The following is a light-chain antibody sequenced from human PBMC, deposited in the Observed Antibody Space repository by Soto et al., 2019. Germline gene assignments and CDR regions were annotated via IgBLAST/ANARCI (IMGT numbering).Light chain of an antibody. J-gene: IGKJ2*01. CDR1: QSINIY. CDR2: GAS. CDR3: QQSYRSPYT. V-gene: IGKV1-39*01. Sequence: IQMTQSPSSLSASVGDSVTVTCRASQSINIYLNWYQQKPGKAPTLLIYGASSLQSRVPSRFTGGGSRTDFTLTISSLQPEDFATYFWQQSYRSPYTFGQGTKLEIK.